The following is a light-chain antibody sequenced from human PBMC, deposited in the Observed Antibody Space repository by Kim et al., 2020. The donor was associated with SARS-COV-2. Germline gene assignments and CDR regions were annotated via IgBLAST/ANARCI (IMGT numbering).Light chain of an antibody. CDR2: GAT. CDR3: QQYNNWPRG. Sequence: SVSPGDRAPLSCRATQSAAGNLAWYQQKPSQAPRLLIYGATTRATGIPARFSGSGSGTEFTLSITSLQSEDSAIYYCQQYNNWPRGFGQGTKLEI. CDR1: QSAAGN. J-gene: IGKJ2*03. V-gene: IGKV3-15*01.